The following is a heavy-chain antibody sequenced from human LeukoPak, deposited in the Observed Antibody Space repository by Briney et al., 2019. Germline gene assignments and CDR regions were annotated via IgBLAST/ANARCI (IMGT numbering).Heavy chain of an antibody. CDR1: EFSISHYA. J-gene: IGHJ6*03. V-gene: IGHV3-23*01. D-gene: IGHD2-8*02. Sequence: GGSLRLSCTASEFSISHYAMSWVRQAPGKGLEWVSADTSSTTSTYYASSVRGRFTISRDNSMNTLYLQMSSLRADDTAVYYCSKAPLGACAGAVCYYLDVWGKGTTVIVSS. CDR3: SKAPLGACAGAVCYYLDV. CDR2: DTSSTTST.